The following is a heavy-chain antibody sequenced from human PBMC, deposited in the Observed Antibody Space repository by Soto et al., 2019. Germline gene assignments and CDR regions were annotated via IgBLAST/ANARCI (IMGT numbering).Heavy chain of an antibody. Sequence: GGSLRLSCAASGFTFSSYAMHWVRQAPGKGLEWVAVISYDGSNKYYADSVKGRFTISRDNSKNTLYLQMNSLRAEDTAVYYCARSLWSGYYTFDYWGQGTLVTVSS. D-gene: IGHD3-3*01. CDR2: ISYDGSNK. J-gene: IGHJ4*02. V-gene: IGHV3-30-3*01. CDR1: GFTFSSYA. CDR3: ARSLWSGYYTFDY.